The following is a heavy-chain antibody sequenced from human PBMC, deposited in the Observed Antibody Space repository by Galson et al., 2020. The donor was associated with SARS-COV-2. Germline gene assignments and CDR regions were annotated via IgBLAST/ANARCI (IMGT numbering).Heavy chain of an antibody. D-gene: IGHD6-19*01. CDR3: AEDGSSGWFGWFDP. V-gene: IGHV3-23*01. CDR2: ISGSGGST. Sequence: GGSLRLSCAASGFTFSSYAMSWVRQAPGKGLEWVSAISGSGGSTYYADSVKGRFTISRDNSKNTLYLQMNSLRAEDTAVYYCAEDGSSGWFGWFDPWGQGTLVTVSS. CDR1: GFTFSSYA. J-gene: IGHJ5*02.